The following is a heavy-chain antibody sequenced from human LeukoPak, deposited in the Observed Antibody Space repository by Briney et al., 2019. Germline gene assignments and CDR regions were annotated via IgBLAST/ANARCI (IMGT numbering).Heavy chain of an antibody. J-gene: IGHJ5*02. CDR2: INHSGST. D-gene: IGHD3-3*01. CDR3: ARDGYYDFWSGYYNRWFDP. Sequence: SETLSLTCAVYGGSFSGYYWSWIRQPPGKGLEWIGEINHSGSTNYNPSLKSRVTISVGTSKNQFSLKLSSVTAADTAVYYCARDGYYDFWSGYYNRWFDPWGQGTLVTVSS. V-gene: IGHV4-34*01. CDR1: GGSFSGYY.